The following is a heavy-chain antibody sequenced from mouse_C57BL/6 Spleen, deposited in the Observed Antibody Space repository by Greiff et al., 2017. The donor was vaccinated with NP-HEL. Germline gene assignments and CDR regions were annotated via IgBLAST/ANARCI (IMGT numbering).Heavy chain of an antibody. Sequence: VQLQQPGAELVRPGSSVKLSCKASGYTFTSYWMHWVKQRPIQGLEWIGNIDPSDSETHYNQKFKDKATLTVDKSSSTAYMQLSSLTSEDSAVYYCARSSDHDGRPFDYWGQGTTLTVSS. V-gene: IGHV1-52*01. D-gene: IGHD2-4*01. CDR2: IDPSDSET. CDR3: ARSSDHDGRPFDY. CDR1: GYTFTSYW. J-gene: IGHJ2*01.